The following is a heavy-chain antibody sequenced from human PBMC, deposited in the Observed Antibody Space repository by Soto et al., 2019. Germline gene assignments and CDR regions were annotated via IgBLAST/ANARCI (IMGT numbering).Heavy chain of an antibody. Sequence: QVQLVQSGAEVKNPGSSVKVSCKTSRDTFNKYAFNWVRPAPGQGLEWMGGIIPIFSSRNYAERCGGRVTIAADDSTSTAYRELRSLRFGDTGVYYCARGETYLGVWGQGTTVTVSS. D-gene: IGHD3-16*01. CDR3: ARGETYLGV. CDR2: IIPIFSSR. J-gene: IGHJ6*02. CDR1: RDTFNKYA. V-gene: IGHV1-69*01.